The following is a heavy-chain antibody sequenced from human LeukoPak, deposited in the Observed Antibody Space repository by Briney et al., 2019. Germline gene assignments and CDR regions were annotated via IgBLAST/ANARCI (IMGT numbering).Heavy chain of an antibody. CDR1: GGSFSGYY. CDR2: INHSGST. CDR3: ARGFTMIDV. V-gene: IGHV4-34*01. D-gene: IGHD3-22*01. J-gene: IGHJ6*02. Sequence: SETLSLTCAVYGGSFSGYYWSWIRQPPGKGLEWIGEINHSGSTNYNPSLKSRVTISVDTSKNQFSLKLSSVTAPDTAVCYCARGFTMIDVWGQGTTVTVSS.